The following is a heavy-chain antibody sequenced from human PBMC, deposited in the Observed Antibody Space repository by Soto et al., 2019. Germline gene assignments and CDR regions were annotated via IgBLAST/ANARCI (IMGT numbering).Heavy chain of an antibody. Sequence: ASVKVSCKASGYTFTGYYMHWVRQAPGQGLEWMGWINPNSGGTNYAQKFQGWVTMTRDTSISTAYMELSRLRSDDTAVYYCARDGGTTVTSTNYFDYWGQGTLVTVSS. CDR2: INPNSGGT. CDR1: GYTFTGYY. D-gene: IGHD4-17*01. J-gene: IGHJ4*02. CDR3: ARDGGTTVTSTNYFDY. V-gene: IGHV1-2*04.